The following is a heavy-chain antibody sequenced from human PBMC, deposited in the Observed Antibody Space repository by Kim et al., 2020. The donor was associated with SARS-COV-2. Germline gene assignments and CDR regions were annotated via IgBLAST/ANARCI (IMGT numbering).Heavy chain of an antibody. CDR3: ATAPAILGAPGTLRLNYYYYYGLDV. V-gene: IGHV1-24*01. D-gene: IGHD1-26*01. J-gene: IGHJ6*02. Sequence: ASVKVSCKVSGYTLSELSMHWVRQAPGKGLEWMGGFDPGDGETIYAQKFQGRVTMTEDTSTDTAYMELSSLRSEDTAVYYCATAPAILGAPGTLRLNYYYYYGLDVWGQGTTVTVSS. CDR1: GYTLSELS. CDR2: FDPGDGET.